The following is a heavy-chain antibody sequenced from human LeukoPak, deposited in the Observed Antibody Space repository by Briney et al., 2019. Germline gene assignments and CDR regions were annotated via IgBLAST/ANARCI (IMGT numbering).Heavy chain of an antibody. CDR1: GFTFSDFW. CDR3: TRDPFTELLWFGELVAFDI. J-gene: IGHJ3*02. CDR2: IRSKAYGGTT. D-gene: IGHD3-10*01. Sequence: GGSLRLSCAGSGFTFSDFWMTWVRQTPGKGLEWVGFIRSKAYGGTTEYAVSVKGRFTISRDDSKSIAYLQMNSLKTEDTAVYYCTRDPFTELLWFGELVAFDIWGQGTMVTVSS. V-gene: IGHV3-49*04.